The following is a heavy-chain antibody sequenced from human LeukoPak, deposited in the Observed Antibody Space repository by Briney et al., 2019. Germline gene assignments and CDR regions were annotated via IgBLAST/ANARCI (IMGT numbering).Heavy chain of an antibody. V-gene: IGHV3-23*01. D-gene: IGHD3-10*01. Sequence: GGSLRLSCAASGFIFSSYAMSWVRQAPGKGLEWVSGISDSGGGTYYADSVKGRFTISRDNSKNTLYLQMNSLRAEDTAVYYCARVTYGSGTYGAFDYWGQGTLVTVSS. J-gene: IGHJ4*02. CDR1: GFIFSSYA. CDR2: ISDSGGGT. CDR3: ARVTYGSGTYGAFDY.